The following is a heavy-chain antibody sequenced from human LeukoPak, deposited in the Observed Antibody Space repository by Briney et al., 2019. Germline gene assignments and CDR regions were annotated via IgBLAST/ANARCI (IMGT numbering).Heavy chain of an antibody. CDR2: IYYSGST. Sequence: SETLSLTCTVSGGSISSSSYYWGWIRQPPGKGLEWIGSIYYSGSTYYNPSLRSRVTISVDTSKNQFSLKLSSVTAADTAVYYCARVWSRYFDYWGQGTLVTVSS. D-gene: IGHD3-3*01. J-gene: IGHJ4*02. CDR3: ARVWSRYFDY. CDR1: GGSISSSSYY. V-gene: IGHV4-39*07.